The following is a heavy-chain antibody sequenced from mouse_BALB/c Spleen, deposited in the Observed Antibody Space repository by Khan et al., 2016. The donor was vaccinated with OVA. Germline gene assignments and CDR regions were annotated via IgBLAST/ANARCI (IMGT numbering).Heavy chain of an antibody. CDR2: ISYSGST. Sequence: EVQLQESGPGLVKPSQSLSLTCTVTGYSITSDYAWNWIRQFPGNKLEWMGYISYSGSTNYNPALKSRISITRDTSKNQVFLQLNSVTTEDTATSYCATDDSRNNYAIDYWGQGTSLTVAS. CDR3: ATDDSRNNYAIDY. D-gene: IGHD2-4*01. CDR1: GYSITSDYA. J-gene: IGHJ4*01. V-gene: IGHV3-2*02.